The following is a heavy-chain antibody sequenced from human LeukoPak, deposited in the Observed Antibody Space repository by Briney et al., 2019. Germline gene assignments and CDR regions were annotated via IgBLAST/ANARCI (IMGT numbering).Heavy chain of an antibody. CDR1: GFTVSTNY. V-gene: IGHV3-66*01. CDR3: ARARSTTNGLFDY. Sequence: GGSLRLSCAASGFTVSTNYMSWVRQAPGKGLEWVSVIYSGGSTYYADSVKGRFTISRDNSKNMLYLQMNSLRAEDTALYYCARARSTTNGLFDYWGQGTLVTVSS. J-gene: IGHJ4*02. D-gene: IGHD1-14*01. CDR2: IYSGGST.